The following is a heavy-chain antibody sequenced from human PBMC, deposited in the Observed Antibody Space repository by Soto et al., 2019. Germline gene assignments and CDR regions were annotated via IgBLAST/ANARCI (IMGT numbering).Heavy chain of an antibody. CDR1: GFTFSSYA. D-gene: IGHD3-3*01. J-gene: IGHJ5*02. V-gene: IGHV3-23*01. Sequence: GGSLRLSCAASGFTFSSYAMSWVRQAPGKGLEWVSAISGSGGSTYYADSVKGRFTISRDNSKNTLYLQMNSLRAEDTAVYYCAKLRFLEWLFSPNWFDPWGQGTLVTVS. CDR3: AKLRFLEWLFSPNWFDP. CDR2: ISGSGGST.